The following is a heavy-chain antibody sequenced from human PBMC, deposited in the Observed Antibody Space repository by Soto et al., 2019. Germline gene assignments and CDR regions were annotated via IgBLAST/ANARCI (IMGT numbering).Heavy chain of an antibody. J-gene: IGHJ4*02. V-gene: IGHV1-69*13. CDR3: ARESGNCTNGVCSPPFDY. CDR1: GGTFSSYA. CDR2: IIPIFGTA. D-gene: IGHD2-8*01. Sequence: GASVKVSCKASGGTFSSYAISWVRQAPGQGLEWMGGIIPIFGTANYAQKFQGRVTITADESTSTAYMELSSLRSEDTAVYYCARESGNCTNGVCSPPFDYWGQGTLVTVSS.